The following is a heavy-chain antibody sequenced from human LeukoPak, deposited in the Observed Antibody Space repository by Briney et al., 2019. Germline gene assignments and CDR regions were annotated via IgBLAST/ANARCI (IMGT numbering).Heavy chain of an antibody. Sequence: GGSLRLSRAASGFTFSSYAMSWVRQAPGKGLEWVSAITGSGGSTYYADSVKGRFTISRDNAKNTLYLQMNSLRAEDTAVYYCAKDASYGDSPGAFDIWGQGTMVTVTS. CDR3: AKDASYGDSPGAFDI. J-gene: IGHJ3*02. V-gene: IGHV3-23*01. CDR2: ITGSGGST. CDR1: GFTFSSYA. D-gene: IGHD4-17*01.